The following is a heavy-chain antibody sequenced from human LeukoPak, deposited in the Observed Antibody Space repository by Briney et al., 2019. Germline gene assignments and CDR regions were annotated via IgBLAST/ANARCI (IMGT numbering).Heavy chain of an antibody. D-gene: IGHD3-22*01. CDR2: FDPEDDER. Sequence: ASVKVSFKVSGYTLSELSMHWVRQAPGKGLEWMGGFDPEDDERVYAQKFQGRVTMTEDTSTDTAYMELSSLRSEDTAIYYCATEVRSGYFDYWGQGTLVTVSS. CDR1: GYTLSELS. J-gene: IGHJ4*02. V-gene: IGHV1-24*01. CDR3: ATEVRSGYFDY.